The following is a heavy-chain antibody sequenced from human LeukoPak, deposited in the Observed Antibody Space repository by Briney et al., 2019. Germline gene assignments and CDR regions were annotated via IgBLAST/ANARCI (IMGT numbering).Heavy chain of an antibody. CDR3: ATVAGIGYYYYYMDV. D-gene: IGHD6-19*01. V-gene: IGHV3-23*01. CDR2: ISGSGGST. Sequence: GGSLRLSCAASGFTFSSYAMSWVRQAPGKGLEWVSAISGSGGSTYYADSVKGRFTISRDNSKNTLYLQMNSLRAEDTAVYYCATVAGIGYYYYYMDVWGKGTTVTVSS. CDR1: GFTFSSYA. J-gene: IGHJ6*03.